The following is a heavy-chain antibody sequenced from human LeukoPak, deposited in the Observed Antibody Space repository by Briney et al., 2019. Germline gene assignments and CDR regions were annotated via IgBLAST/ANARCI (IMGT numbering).Heavy chain of an antibody. CDR1: GFTSSSYW. V-gene: IGHV3-74*01. Sequence: GGSLRLSCAASGFTSSSYWMHWVRQAPGKGLVWVSRINSDGSSTSYADSVKGRFTISRDNAKNTLYLQMNSLRAEDTAVYYCARKCYGDYDDAFDIWGQGTMVTVSS. CDR2: INSDGSST. CDR3: ARKCYGDYDDAFDI. D-gene: IGHD4-17*01. J-gene: IGHJ3*02.